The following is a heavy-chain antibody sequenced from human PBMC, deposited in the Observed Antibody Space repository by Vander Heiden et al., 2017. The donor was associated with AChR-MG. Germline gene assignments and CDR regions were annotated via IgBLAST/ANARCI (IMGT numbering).Heavy chain of an antibody. CDR3: AKDIPVSTGWPPPLDY. Sequence: QVHLVESGGGVVQPGRSLRLSCAASGFNFRDYGMHWVRQAPGKGLEWLAVISFDGTQKFYANSVKGRFTISRNNSKDTLFLQVNSLRPDDTAVYYCAKDIPVSTGWPPPLDYWGQGTLVTVSP. J-gene: IGHJ4*02. V-gene: IGHV3-30*18. CDR2: ISFDGTQK. CDR1: GFNFRDYG. D-gene: IGHD2-8*02.